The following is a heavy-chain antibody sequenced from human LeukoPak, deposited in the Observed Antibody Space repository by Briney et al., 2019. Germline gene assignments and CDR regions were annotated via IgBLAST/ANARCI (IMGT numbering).Heavy chain of an antibody. CDR2: INPNSGNT. D-gene: IGHD2-15*01. V-gene: IGHV1-8*01. CDR1: GYTFTSYD. CDR3: ARGYSEYYYYYGMGV. Sequence: ASVKVSCKASGYTFTSYDINWVRQATGQGLEWMGWINPNSGNTGYPQKFQGRVTMTRDTSISTAYMELSSLRSEDTAVYYCARGYSEYYYYYGMGVWGQGTTVTVSS. J-gene: IGHJ6*02.